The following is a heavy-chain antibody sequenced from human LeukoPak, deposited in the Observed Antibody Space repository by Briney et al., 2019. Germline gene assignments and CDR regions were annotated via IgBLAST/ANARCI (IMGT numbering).Heavy chain of an antibody. D-gene: IGHD3-22*01. J-gene: IGHJ3*02. CDR1: GGSISNYY. Sequence: ASETLSLTCTVSGGSISNYYWSWIRQPPGKGLEWIGYIYYSGSTNYNPSLKSRVTISVDTSKNQFSLHLSSVTAADTAVYYCARLGITMTAFNIWGQGTMVTVSS. CDR2: IYYSGST. CDR3: ARLGITMTAFNI. V-gene: IGHV4-59*08.